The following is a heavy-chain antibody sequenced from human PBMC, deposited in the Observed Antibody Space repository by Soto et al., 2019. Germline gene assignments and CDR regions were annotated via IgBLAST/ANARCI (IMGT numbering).Heavy chain of an antibody. CDR3: ARSSGSYLGIDY. V-gene: IGHV3-21*01. D-gene: IGHD1-26*01. CDR2: ISSSSSYI. J-gene: IGHJ4*02. Sequence: EVQLVESGGGLVKPGGSLRLSCAASGFTFSSYSMNWVRQAPGKGLEWVSSISSSSSYIYYADSVKGRFTISRDNAKNSLYLQMNSLRAEDTAVYYCARSSGSYLGIDYWGQGSLVTVSS. CDR1: GFTFSSYS.